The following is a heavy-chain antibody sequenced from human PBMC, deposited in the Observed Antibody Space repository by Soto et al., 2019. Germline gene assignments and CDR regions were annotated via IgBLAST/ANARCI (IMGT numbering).Heavy chain of an antibody. CDR2: ISAYNGNT. J-gene: IGHJ4*02. CDR1: GYTFTSYG. Sequence: QVQLVQSGAEVKKPGASVKVSCKASGYTFTSYGISWVRQAPGQGLEWMGWISAYNGNTNYAQKLQGRVTMTTDTXXXXXXXXXXXXXXXXXXXXXXARSTGDYGIYWGQGTLVTVSS. D-gene: IGHD4-17*01. CDR3: ARSTGDYGIY. V-gene: IGHV1-18*01.